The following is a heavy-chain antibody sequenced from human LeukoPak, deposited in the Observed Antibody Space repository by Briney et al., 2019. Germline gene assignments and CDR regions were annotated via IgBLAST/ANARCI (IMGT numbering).Heavy chain of an antibody. V-gene: IGHV1-46*01. J-gene: IGHJ4*02. CDR2: IIPSDGFT. Sequence: ASVKVSCKASGYTFTNYYIHWVRQAPGQGLEWMGIIIPSDGFTTYAHKFQGRLTMTRDMSTSTVYMELSSLRSEDTAVYYCARQTTVTTIGLDYWGQGTLVTVSS. D-gene: IGHD4-11*01. CDR1: GYTFTNYY. CDR3: ARQTTVTTIGLDY.